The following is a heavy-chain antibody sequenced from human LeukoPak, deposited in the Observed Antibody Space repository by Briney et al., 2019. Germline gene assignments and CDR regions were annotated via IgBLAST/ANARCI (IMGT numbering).Heavy chain of an antibody. CDR3: AGLSRYYDFWSGLYYFDY. V-gene: IGHV4-34*01. J-gene: IGHJ4*02. D-gene: IGHD3-3*01. Sequence: SETLSLTCAVYGGSFSGYYWSWIRQPPGKGLEWIGEINHSGSTNYNPSLKSRVTISVDTSKNQFSLKLSSVTAADTAVYYCAGLSRYYDFWSGLYYFDYWGQGTLVTVSS. CDR2: INHSGST. CDR1: GGSFSGYY.